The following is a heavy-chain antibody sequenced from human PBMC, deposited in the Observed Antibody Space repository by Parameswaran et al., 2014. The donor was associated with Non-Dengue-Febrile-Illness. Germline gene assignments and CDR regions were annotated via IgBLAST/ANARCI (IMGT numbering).Heavy chain of an antibody. V-gene: IGHV4-34*01. D-gene: IGHD3-3*01. CDR2: INHSGST. CDR3: ARGGGLRFLEWLPRNNWFDP. J-gene: IGHJ5*02. Sequence: VRQMPGKGLEWIGEINHSGSTNYNPSLKSRVTISVDTSKNQFSLKLSSVTAADTAVYYCARGGGLRFLEWLPRNNWFDPWGQGTLVTVSS.